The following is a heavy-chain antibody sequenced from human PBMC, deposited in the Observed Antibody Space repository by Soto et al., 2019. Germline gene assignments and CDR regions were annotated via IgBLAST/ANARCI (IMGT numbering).Heavy chain of an antibody. CDR2: IWYDGSNK. D-gene: IGHD4-17*01. CDR3: ARVLGDYGGLDY. J-gene: IGHJ4*02. Sequence: GGSLRLSCAASGFTFSSYGMHWVRQAPGKGLEWVAVIWYDGSNKYYADSVKGRFTISRDNSKNTLYLQMNSLRAEDTAVYYCARVLGDYGGLDYWGQGTLVTVSS. CDR1: GFTFSSYG. V-gene: IGHV3-33*01.